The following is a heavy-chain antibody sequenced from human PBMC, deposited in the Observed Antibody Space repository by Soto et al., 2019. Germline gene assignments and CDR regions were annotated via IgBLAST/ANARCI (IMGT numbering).Heavy chain of an antibody. CDR3: ARDAEAYVNVMGTIRSGYYYHGLDV. V-gene: IGHV3-30*03. Sequence: QVQLVESGGGVVQPGRSLRLSCVGSGFTFSSYGIHWVRQAPGKGLEWVAVVSYDGSGKYYADSVKDRFTISRDNSKNTLYLQMNTLGVEDTAVYHCARDAEAYVNVMGTIRSGYYYHGLDVWGQGTTVFVSS. D-gene: IGHD1-1*01. CDR1: GFTFSSYG. J-gene: IGHJ6*02. CDR2: VSYDGSGK.